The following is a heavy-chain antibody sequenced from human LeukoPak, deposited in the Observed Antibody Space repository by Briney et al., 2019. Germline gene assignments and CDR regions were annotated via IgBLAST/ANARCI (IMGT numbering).Heavy chain of an antibody. Sequence: GESLKISFEGSGYSFTNYWIGWVRQMPGKGFEWMGIIYPGDSDTTSTPSFQAQVTISADKSISTAYLQWSSLKASDSATYYCARGTTGLDYWGQGTLVTVSS. CDR3: ARGTTGLDY. CDR2: IYPGDSDT. D-gene: IGHD1-1*01. J-gene: IGHJ4*02. V-gene: IGHV5-51*01. CDR1: GYSFTNYW.